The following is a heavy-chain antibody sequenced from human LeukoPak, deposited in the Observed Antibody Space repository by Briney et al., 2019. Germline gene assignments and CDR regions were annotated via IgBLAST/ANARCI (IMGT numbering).Heavy chain of an antibody. CDR1: GYTLTELS. CDR3: ATGFRHTFDY. CDR2: INTNTGNP. Sequence: GASVKVSCQVSGYTLTELSMHWVRQAPGQGLEWMGWINTNTGNPTYAQGFTGRFVFSLDTSVSTAYLQISSLKAEDTAVYYCATGFRHTFDYWGQGTLVTVSS. D-gene: IGHD1-1*01. J-gene: IGHJ4*02. V-gene: IGHV7-4-1*02.